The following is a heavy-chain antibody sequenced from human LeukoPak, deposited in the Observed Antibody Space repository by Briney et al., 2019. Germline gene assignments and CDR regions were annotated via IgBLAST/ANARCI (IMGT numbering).Heavy chain of an antibody. CDR3: VKGGWLDY. CDR1: GFTFSPYA. Sequence: PGGSLRLSCTASGFTFSPYAMSWVRQAPGKGVEWVSYISASGSSTYYADSVKGRFTISRDDSKDTLYLQMNGLRAEDTAVYHCVKGGWLDYWGQGTLVTVSS. V-gene: IGHV3-23*01. CDR2: ISASGSST. D-gene: IGHD6-19*01. J-gene: IGHJ4*02.